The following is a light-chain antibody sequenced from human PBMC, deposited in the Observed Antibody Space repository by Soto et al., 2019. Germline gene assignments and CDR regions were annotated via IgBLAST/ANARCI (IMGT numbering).Light chain of an antibody. V-gene: IGKV3-20*01. CDR2: GAS. Sequence: EIVLTQSPGTLSLSPGERATLSCRASQSVSSSYLAGYQQKPAQAPRLLIFGASSRATGIPDRFSGSGSGTDFTLTISRLEPEDFAVYYCQQYGNSPWTFGQGTKVDIK. J-gene: IGKJ1*01. CDR3: QQYGNSPWT. CDR1: QSVSSSY.